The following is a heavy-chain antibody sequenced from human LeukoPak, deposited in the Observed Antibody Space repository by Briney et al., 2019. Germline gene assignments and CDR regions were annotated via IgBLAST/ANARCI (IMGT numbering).Heavy chain of an antibody. CDR2: INPNNGGT. CDR3: YLEGVPVTGTSYY. CDR1: GHTFTDYY. D-gene: IGHD6-19*01. V-gene: IGHV1-2*06. J-gene: IGHJ4*02. Sequence: ASVKVSCKASGHTFTDYYMHWVRRAPGQGLEWMGRINPNNGGTHYAQTFQGRVTMTRDTSISTAYMELSRLRFDDTAVYYCYLEGVPVTGTSYYWGQGTLVTVSS.